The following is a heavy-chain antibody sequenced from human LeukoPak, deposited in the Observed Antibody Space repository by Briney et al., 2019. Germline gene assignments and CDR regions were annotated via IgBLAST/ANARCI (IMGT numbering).Heavy chain of an antibody. CDR1: GGSISSTGYY. J-gene: IGHJ4*02. D-gene: IGHD4-17*01. V-gene: IGHV4-39*07. CDR3: ARVGKTVTTAIGY. Sequence: PSETLSLTCTVSGGSISSTGYYWGWIRQPPGKGLDWIGNIYYSGSTYYTPSLKSRVTISVDTSKNQFSLKLSSVTAADTAVYYCARVGKTVTTAIGYWGQGTLVTVSS. CDR2: IYYSGST.